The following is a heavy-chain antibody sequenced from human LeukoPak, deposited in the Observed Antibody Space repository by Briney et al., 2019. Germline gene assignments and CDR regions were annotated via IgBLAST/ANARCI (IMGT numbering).Heavy chain of an antibody. CDR1: GGTFSSYA. J-gene: IGHJ5*02. CDR3: AADNTVTLS. V-gene: IGHV1-69*04. Sequence: ASVKVSCKASGGTFSSYAISWVRQAPGQGLEWMGRIIPILGIANYAQKFQGRVTVTADKSTSTAYMELSSLRSEDTALYYCAADNTVTLSWGQGTLLTVSS. D-gene: IGHD4-11*01. CDR2: IIPILGIA.